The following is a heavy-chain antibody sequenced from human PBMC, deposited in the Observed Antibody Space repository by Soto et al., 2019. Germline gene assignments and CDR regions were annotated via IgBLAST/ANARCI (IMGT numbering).Heavy chain of an antibody. CDR3: ASRGSSRLTFDI. CDR2: IIPIFGTA. D-gene: IGHD1-26*01. Sequence: QVQLVQSGAEVKKPGSSVKVSCKASGGTFSSYAISWVRQAPGQGLEWMGGIIPIFGTANYAQKFQGRVTINADKSTSTAYVELGSLRYEDTAVYYCASRGSSRLTFDIWGQGTMVTVSS. CDR1: GGTFSSYA. J-gene: IGHJ3*02. V-gene: IGHV1-69*06.